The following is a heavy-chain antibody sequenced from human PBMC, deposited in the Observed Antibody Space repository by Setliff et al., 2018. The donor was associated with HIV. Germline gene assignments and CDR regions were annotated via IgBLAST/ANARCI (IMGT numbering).Heavy chain of an antibody. V-gene: IGHV4-34*01. CDR2: INHSGST. D-gene: IGHD2-21*02. CDR3: ARGRDFAGHDAYDI. J-gene: IGHJ3*02. CDR1: GGSFSGYH. Sequence: PSETLSLTCGVYGGSFSGYHWSWIRQPPGKGLEWIGEINHSGSTNYNPSLKSRVTISVDTSKNQFSLKLTSVTAADTAVYYCARGRDFAGHDAYDIWGQGTTVTVSS.